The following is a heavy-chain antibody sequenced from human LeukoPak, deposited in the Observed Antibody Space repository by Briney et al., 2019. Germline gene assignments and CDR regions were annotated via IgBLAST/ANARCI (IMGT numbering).Heavy chain of an antibody. Sequence: SETQSLTCAVYGGSFSGYYWSWIRQPPGKGLEWIGEINHSGSTNYNPSLKSRVTISVDTSKNQFSLKLSSVTAADTAVYYCARGLVTLQRFVVVPAAYGMDVWGQGTTVTVSS. D-gene: IGHD2-2*01. J-gene: IGHJ6*02. CDR2: INHSGST. CDR1: GGSFSGYY. CDR3: ARGLVTLQRFVVVPAAYGMDV. V-gene: IGHV4-34*01.